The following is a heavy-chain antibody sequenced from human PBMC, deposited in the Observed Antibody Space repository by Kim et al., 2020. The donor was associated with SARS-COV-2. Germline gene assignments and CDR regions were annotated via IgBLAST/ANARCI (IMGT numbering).Heavy chain of an antibody. J-gene: IGHJ6*01. Sequence: GGSLRLSCAASGSTFSDAWLSWVRQAPGKGLDWVGRIKSKADGETAEYAAPVKGRFTISRVDSINTLYLQMNSLKNEDTAVYFCVMDESHYAAYSGDVWG. V-gene: IGHV3-15*01. CDR2: IKSKADGETA. D-gene: IGHD2-21*01. CDR1: GSTFSDAW. CDR3: VMDESHYAAYSGDV.